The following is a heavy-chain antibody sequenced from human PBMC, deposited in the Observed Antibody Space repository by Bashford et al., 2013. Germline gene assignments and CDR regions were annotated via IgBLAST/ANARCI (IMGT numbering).Heavy chain of an antibody. CDR2: INPFSGGT. CDR1: GYAFTGYY. J-gene: IGHJ1*01. CDR3: ARQKGGATRPIDI. V-gene: IGHV1-2*02. D-gene: IGHD6-6*01. Sequence: ASVKVSCKASGYAFTGYYLHWVRQAPGQGLEWMGWINPFSGGTNYAQRFQGRVTMTRDTSISTGYMNLSSLRSDDTAVYYCARQKGGATRPIDIWGQGTLVTVSS.